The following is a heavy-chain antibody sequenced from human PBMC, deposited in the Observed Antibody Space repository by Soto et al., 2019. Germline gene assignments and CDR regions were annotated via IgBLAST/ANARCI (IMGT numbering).Heavy chain of an antibody. CDR3: ARIVTYGSSRSGMDV. CDR2: VVPILGTP. D-gene: IGHD3-10*01. V-gene: IGHV1-69*06. CDR1: GGSFETFI. Sequence: QVQLVQSGAEVKEPGSSVKVSCEASGGSFETFIMTWVRQTPGRGLEWMGGVVPILGTPTYAERFKGKVKISATKASGTTQMEVRSLRSEDSCIYYCARIVTYGSSRSGMDVWGQGTTVIVSS. J-gene: IGHJ6*02.